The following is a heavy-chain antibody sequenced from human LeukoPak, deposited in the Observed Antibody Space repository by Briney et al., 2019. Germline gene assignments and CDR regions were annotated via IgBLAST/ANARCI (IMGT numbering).Heavy chain of an antibody. J-gene: IGHJ4*02. Sequence: ASVKVSCTPSGYTFTRHAINWVRQVPGQGFEWMGWISVDTGNPTYAQGFAGRFVFSLDTSVGTANLQISSLKPEDTTVYYCARDGCEYCSSTSCLDYWGQGTLVTVSS. CDR3: ARDGCEYCSSTSCLDY. CDR1: GYTFTRHA. CDR2: ISVDTGNP. V-gene: IGHV7-4-1*02. D-gene: IGHD2-2*01.